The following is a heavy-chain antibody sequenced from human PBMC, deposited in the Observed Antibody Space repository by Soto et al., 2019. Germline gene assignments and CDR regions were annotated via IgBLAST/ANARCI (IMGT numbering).Heavy chain of an antibody. CDR1: GGSISSGGYY. Sequence: QVRLQEAGPGLVKPSQTLSLTCTVYGGSISSGGYYWNWIRQHPRQGLEWIGYIYYRRSTYCNPSLKRRVTISVDTSKNQLSLKLSSMTAADTAVYYGARSIRTWCQGTLVTVSS. J-gene: IGHJ5*02. CDR2: IYYRRST. CDR3: ARSIRT. V-gene: IGHV4-31*03. D-gene: IGHD2-21*01.